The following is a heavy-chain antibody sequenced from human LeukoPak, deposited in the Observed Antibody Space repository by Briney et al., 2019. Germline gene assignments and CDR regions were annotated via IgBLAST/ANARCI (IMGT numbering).Heavy chain of an antibody. CDR3: ARGSHYDFWSGYYEYYYYGMDV. J-gene: IGHJ6*02. CDR1: GFTFSSYA. D-gene: IGHD3-3*01. Sequence: PGGSLRLSCAASGFTFSSYAMHWVRQAPGKGLEWVAVISYDGSNKYYADSVKGRFTISRDNSKNTLYLQMNSLRAEDTAVYYCARGSHYDFWSGYYEYYYYGMDVWGQGTTVTVSS. V-gene: IGHV3-30-3*01. CDR2: ISYDGSNK.